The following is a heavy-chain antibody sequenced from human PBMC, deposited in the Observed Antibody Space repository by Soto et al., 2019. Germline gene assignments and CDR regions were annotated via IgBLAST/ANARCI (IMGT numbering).Heavy chain of an antibody. V-gene: IGHV3-7*02. D-gene: IGHD6-19*01. Sequence: EVQLVESGGGLVQPGGSLRLSCVASGFTLSSYCMTWVRQAPGKGLEWVANIKSDGSEKNYVDSVKGRSTISSDNANNALSGQMNSLRVEDTGIYYGARGRAVAVWGQGTLVIVSS. J-gene: IGHJ4*02. CDR1: GFTLSSYC. CDR2: IKSDGSEK. CDR3: ARGRAVAV.